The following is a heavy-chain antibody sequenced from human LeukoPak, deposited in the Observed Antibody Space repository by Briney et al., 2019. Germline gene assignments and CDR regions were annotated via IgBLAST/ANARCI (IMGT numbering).Heavy chain of an antibody. CDR3: ASEYSYNNVLGYFDY. Sequence: GASVKVSCKASGGTFRNHEISWVRQAPGQGLEWMGGIIPIFGTANFAQKFQGRVTITADKSTSTAYMELSSLRSEDTAVYYCASEYSYNNVLGYFDYWGQGTLVTVSS. CDR2: IIPIFGTA. CDR1: GGTFRNHE. V-gene: IGHV1-69*06. J-gene: IGHJ4*02. D-gene: IGHD5-18*01.